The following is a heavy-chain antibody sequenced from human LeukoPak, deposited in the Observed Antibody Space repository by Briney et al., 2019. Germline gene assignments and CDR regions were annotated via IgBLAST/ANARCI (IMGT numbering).Heavy chain of an antibody. D-gene: IGHD1-26*01. CDR1: GFTFSSYG. CDR2: IRYDGSNK. Sequence: SGGSLRLSCAASGFTFSSYGMHWVRQAPGKGLEWVAFIRYDGSNKYYADSVKGRFTISRDNSKNTLYLQMNSLRAADTAVYYCAKDRYSGSYYLGGPNHFDYWGQATLVTVSS. CDR3: AKDRYSGSYYLGGPNHFDY. V-gene: IGHV3-30*02. J-gene: IGHJ4*02.